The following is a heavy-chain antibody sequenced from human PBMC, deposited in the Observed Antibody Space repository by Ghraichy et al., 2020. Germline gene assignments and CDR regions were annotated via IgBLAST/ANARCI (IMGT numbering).Heavy chain of an antibody. Sequence: ETLRLSCAASGFTFSNHAMNWVRQAPGKGLEWVSAISDSGGNTYYADSVKGRFTISRDNSKNTLYLQMNSLRAEVSAVYYCTKEVSSFDYWGQGTLVTVSS. CDR1: GFTFSNHA. J-gene: IGHJ4*02. V-gene: IGHV3-23*01. CDR2: ISDSGGNT. CDR3: TKEVSSFDY.